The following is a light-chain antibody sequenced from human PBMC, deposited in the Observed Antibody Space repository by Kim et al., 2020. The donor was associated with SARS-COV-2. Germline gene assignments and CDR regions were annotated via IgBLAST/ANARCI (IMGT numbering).Light chain of an antibody. CDR1: SLRFYY. J-gene: IGLJ2*01. CDR2: DKN. CDR3: GSRDSDNHLGL. Sequence: ALGQTVRSTCQGDSLRFYYAGWYRQKPGQAPMLIVYDKNNRPSGIPDRFSGSTSGSTASLTITGAQAEDEADYYCGSRDSDNHLGLFGGGTQLTVL. V-gene: IGLV3-19*01.